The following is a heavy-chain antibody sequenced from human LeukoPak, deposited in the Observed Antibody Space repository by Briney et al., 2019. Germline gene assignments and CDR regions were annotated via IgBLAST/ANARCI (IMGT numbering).Heavy chain of an antibody. J-gene: IGHJ4*02. V-gene: IGHV3-74*01. CDR2: VKSDGTAT. Sequence: PGGSLRLSCAASGFTFSSHLMHWVRQAQGTGLVWVSSVKSDGTATNYADSVKGRFTISRDNSKNTLYLQMNSLRAEDTAVYYCAKNRGGSYYSGSDYWGQGTLVTVSS. CDR1: GFTFSSHL. D-gene: IGHD1-26*01. CDR3: AKNRGGSYYSGSDY.